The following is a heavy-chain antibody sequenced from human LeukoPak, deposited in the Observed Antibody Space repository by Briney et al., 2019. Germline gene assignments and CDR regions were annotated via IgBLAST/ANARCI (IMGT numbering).Heavy chain of an antibody. Sequence: GGSLRLSCSASGFTFSENPMHWVRQAPGKGLEYVSGIHNNGDSTYYADSVKGRFTISRDNSKNTVYLQMSSLRPEDTAVYYCGNGYDWNYWGQGTLVTASS. V-gene: IGHV3-64D*09. CDR3: GNGYDWNY. CDR2: IHNNGDST. J-gene: IGHJ4*02. CDR1: GFTFSENP. D-gene: IGHD5-12*01.